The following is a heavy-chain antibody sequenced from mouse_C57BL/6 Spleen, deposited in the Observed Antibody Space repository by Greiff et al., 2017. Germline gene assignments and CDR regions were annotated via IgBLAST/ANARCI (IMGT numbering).Heavy chain of an antibody. CDR3: ARGRGGGSYYPYAMCY. D-gene: IGHD1-1*02. Sequence: EVQLQQSGAELVKPGASVKLSCTASGFNIKDYYMHWVKQRTEQGLEWIGRIDPEDGETKYAPKFQGKATITADTSSNTAYLQLSSLTSEDTAVYYCARGRGGGSYYPYAMCYWGQGTSVTVSS. CDR2: IDPEDGET. J-gene: IGHJ4*01. CDR1: GFNIKDYY. V-gene: IGHV14-2*01.